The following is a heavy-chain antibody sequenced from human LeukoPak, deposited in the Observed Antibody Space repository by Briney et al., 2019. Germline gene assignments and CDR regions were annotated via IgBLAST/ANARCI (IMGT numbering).Heavy chain of an antibody. Sequence: GGSLRLSCAASGFTFSSYEMNWVRQAPGKGLEWISYISSSSSSIYYADAVKGRFTISRDNAKNSLYLQMNSLRAEDTAVYYCARVYRGYFDYWGRGTLVTVSS. D-gene: IGHD1-14*01. CDR1: GFTFSSYE. CDR3: ARVYRGYFDY. J-gene: IGHJ4*02. CDR2: ISSSSSSI. V-gene: IGHV3-48*01.